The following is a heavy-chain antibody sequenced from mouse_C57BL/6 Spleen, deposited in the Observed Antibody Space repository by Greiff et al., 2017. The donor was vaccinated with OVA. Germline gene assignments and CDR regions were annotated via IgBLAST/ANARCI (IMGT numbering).Heavy chain of an antibody. J-gene: IGHJ2*01. CDR3: SRGLNFSY. CDR1: GYTFTSYW. Sequence: QVQLQQPGAELVKPGASVKLSCKASGYTFTSYWMQWVKQRPGQGLEWIGEIDPSDSYTNYNQKFKGKATLTVDTSSSTAYMQLSSLTSEDAAVYYCSRGLNFSYWGQGTTLTVSA. D-gene: IGHD3-1*01. V-gene: IGHV1-50*01. CDR2: IDPSDSYT.